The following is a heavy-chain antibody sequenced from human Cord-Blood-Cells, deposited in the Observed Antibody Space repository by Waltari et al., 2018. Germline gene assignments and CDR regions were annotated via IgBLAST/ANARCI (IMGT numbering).Heavy chain of an antibody. D-gene: IGHD3-3*01. CDR2: ISYDGSNK. CDR1: GFPFSRHP. V-gene: IGHV3-30-3*01. Sequence: QVQLVESGGGVVQPGRSLRLSCAASGFPFSRHPKHWRRQAPGKGLEWVAVISYDGSNKYYADSVKGRFTISRDNSKNTLYLQMNSLRAEDTAVYYCASDHITIFGVVIRDYWGQGTLVTVSS. CDR3: ASDHITIFGVVIRDY. J-gene: IGHJ4*02.